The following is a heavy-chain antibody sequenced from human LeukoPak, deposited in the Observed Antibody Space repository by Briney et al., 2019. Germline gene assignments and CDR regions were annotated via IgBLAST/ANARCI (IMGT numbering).Heavy chain of an antibody. Sequence: PGGSLRLSCAASGFTFHDYGMSRVRQIPGKGLEWVSGINWNGGTTHYGDSVKGRFSISRDNAKKSLYLQMTSLRVEDTAFYYCARGAGNFPFDCWGQGTLVTVSS. J-gene: IGHJ4*02. CDR2: INWNGGTT. V-gene: IGHV3-20*04. CDR3: ARGAGNFPFDC. D-gene: IGHD1-1*01. CDR1: GFTFHDYG.